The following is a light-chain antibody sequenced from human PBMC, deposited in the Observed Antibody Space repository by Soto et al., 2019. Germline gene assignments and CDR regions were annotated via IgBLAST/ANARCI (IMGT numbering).Light chain of an antibody. V-gene: IGKV3-20*01. CDR2: GAS. CDR1: QSVSSY. Sequence: EIVLTQSPATLSLSQGERATLSCRSSQSVSSYLAWYQQKPGQAPRLLIYGASSRATGIPDRFSGSGSGTDFTLTISRLEPEDFAVYYCQQYGSSPPWTFGQGTKVDIK. J-gene: IGKJ1*01. CDR3: QQYGSSPPWT.